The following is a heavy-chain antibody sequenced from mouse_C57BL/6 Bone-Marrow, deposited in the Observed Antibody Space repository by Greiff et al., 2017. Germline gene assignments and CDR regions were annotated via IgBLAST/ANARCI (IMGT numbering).Heavy chain of an antibody. V-gene: IGHV1-62-2*01. CDR1: GYTFTEYC. CDR3: ARPEEDYLDY. CDR2: IYPGSGRT. J-gene: IGHJ2*01. D-gene: IGHD2-4*01. Sequence: QVQLQQSGAELVKPGASVKLSCKASGYTFTEYCMHWVKQRPGQGLEWIGCIYPGSGRTNYNEKFKDKATLTVDKSSSTVYMELSSLTSEDSAVYFCARPEEDYLDYWGQGTPVTVSA.